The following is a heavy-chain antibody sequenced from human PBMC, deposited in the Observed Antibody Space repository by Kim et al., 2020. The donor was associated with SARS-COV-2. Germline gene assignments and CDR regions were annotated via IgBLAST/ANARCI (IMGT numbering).Heavy chain of an antibody. V-gene: IGHV3-23*01. J-gene: IGHJ3*02. CDR3: AKVRLPSSDAFDI. D-gene: IGHD6-6*01. Sequence: YADSVKGRFTISRDKSKNTLYLQMNSLRAEDTAVYYCAKVRLPSSDAFDIWGQGTMVTVSS.